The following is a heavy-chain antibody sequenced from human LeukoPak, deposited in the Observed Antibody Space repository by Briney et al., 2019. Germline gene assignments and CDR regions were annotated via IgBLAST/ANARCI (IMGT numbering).Heavy chain of an antibody. CDR2: ISNSGDST. D-gene: IGHD3-10*01. CDR1: GFTFRSNG. CDR3: AKDWYYSGSESYYFISNWFDP. V-gene: IGHV3-23*01. Sequence: GSLRLSCGASGFTFRSNGMSWVRQAPGKGLEWVSSISNSGDSTYYADSVKGRFTISRDNSKNTLFLQMNSLRAEDTAVFYCAKDWYYSGSESYYFISNWFDPWGQGTLVTVSS. J-gene: IGHJ5*02.